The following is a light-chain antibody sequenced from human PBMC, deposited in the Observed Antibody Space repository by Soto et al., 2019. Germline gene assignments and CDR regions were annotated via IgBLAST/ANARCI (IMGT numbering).Light chain of an antibody. CDR2: AAS. J-gene: IGKJ2*01. CDR1: QGISSW. V-gene: IGKV1-12*01. Sequence: DVQMNQSPSSVSASVGDRVTITWRASQGISSWLAWYQQKPGEAHKLLIYAASSLQSGVPSRFSGSGSGTDFTLTISSLQPQDFATYYSQQANSFPHTFGQGTKLEIK. CDR3: QQANSFPHT.